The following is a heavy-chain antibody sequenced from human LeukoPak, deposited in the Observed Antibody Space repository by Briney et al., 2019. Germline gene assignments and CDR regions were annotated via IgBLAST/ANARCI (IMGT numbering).Heavy chain of an antibody. V-gene: IGHV4-30-4*01. D-gene: IGHD4-17*01. CDR3: ARDRYGNYFDY. CDR1: GGSISSGDFY. CDR2: IQYSGNP. J-gene: IGHJ4*02. Sequence: SETLSLTCTVSGGSISSGDFYWSWVLQPPGKGLEWIGYIQYSGNPYYNAPLKSRLILSKNASRNQFSLKLRSVTAADTAVYYCARDRYGNYFDYWGQGTLVSVSP.